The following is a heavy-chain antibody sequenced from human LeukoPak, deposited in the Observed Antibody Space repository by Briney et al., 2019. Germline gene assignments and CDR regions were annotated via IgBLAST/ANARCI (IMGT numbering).Heavy chain of an antibody. CDR3: VCKKKTAYDFWSGYSTDAFDI. J-gene: IGHJ3*02. CDR2: ISYSGST. V-gene: IGHV4-59*01. CDR1: GGAISSYY. Sequence: PSETLSLTCTVSGGAISSYYWSWIRQPPGKGLEWIGYISYSGSTNYNPSLKSRVTISVDTSKNQFSLKLSSVTAADTAVYYFVCKKKTAYDFWSGYSTDAFDIWGQGTMVTVSS. D-gene: IGHD3-3*01.